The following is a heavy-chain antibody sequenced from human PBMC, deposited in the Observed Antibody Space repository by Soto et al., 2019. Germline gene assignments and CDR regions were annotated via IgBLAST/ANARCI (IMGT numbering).Heavy chain of an antibody. CDR1: GFTFSNYA. V-gene: IGHV3-23*01. CDR3: ATSEGYYHILGVTDY. CDR2: ISGPGGST. J-gene: IGHJ4*02. D-gene: IGHD3-9*01. Sequence: GGSLRLSCAASGFTFSNYAMSWVRQAPGKGLEWVSAISGPGGSTYYADSVKGRFTISRDNSKNTLYLQMNSLRAEDTAVYYCATSEGYYHILGVTDYWGQGTLVTVSS.